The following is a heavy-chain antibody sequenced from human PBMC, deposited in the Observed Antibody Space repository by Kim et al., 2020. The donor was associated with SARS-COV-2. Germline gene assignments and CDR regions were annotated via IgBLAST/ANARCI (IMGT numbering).Heavy chain of an antibody. CDR1: GFTLSYYW. V-gene: IGHV3-74*01. J-gene: IGHJ6*02. D-gene: IGHD3-10*01. CDR2: INSDGSST. Sequence: GGSLRLSCAASGFTLSYYWMHWVRQAPGKGLVWVSRINSDGSSTSYADSVKGRFTISRDNAKNTLLLQMNSLRAEDTAVYYCVRAYYYGSGSSPGDVWGQGTTVTVSS. CDR3: VRAYYYGSGSSPGDV.